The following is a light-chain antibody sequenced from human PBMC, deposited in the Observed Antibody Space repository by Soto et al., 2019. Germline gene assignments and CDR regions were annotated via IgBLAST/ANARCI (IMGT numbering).Light chain of an antibody. V-gene: IGLV6-57*03. CDR1: SGSIASNY. J-gene: IGLJ2*01. CDR3: QSYDSGKSSVV. CDR2: EDN. Sequence: NFMLTQPHSVSESPGKTVTISCTRSSGSIASNYVQWYQQRPGSAPTTVIYEDNQRPSGVPDRFSGSIDSSSNSASLTISGLKTEDEADYYCQSYDSGKSSVVFGGGTKLTVL.